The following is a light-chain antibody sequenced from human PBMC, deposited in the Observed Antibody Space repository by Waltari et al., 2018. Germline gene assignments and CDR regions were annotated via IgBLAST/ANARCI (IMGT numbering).Light chain of an antibody. CDR1: QSLLYTSNNKNY. Sequence: DVVMTQSPDSLAVSPGERATINCKSSQSLLYTSNNKNYLACYKQKPGQPPKILIYWASIRESWVPDRFIGCGSGTDFTLTISGLQAEDVASYFCLQYLHTPRTFGQGTKVEIK. V-gene: IGKV4-1*01. CDR3: LQYLHTPRT. J-gene: IGKJ1*01. CDR2: WAS.